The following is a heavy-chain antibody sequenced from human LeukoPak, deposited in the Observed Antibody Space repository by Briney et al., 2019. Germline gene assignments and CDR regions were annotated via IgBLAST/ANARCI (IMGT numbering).Heavy chain of an antibody. J-gene: IGHJ3*02. Sequence: GGSLRLSCAASGFTFSSYSMNWVRQAPGKGLEWVSSISSSSSYIYYADSVKGRFTISRDNAKNSLYLQMNSLRAEDTAVYYWARDPPSYAAFDIWGQGTMVTVSS. CDR3: ARDPPSYAAFDI. CDR1: GFTFSSYS. V-gene: IGHV3-21*01. D-gene: IGHD3-16*01. CDR2: ISSSSSYI.